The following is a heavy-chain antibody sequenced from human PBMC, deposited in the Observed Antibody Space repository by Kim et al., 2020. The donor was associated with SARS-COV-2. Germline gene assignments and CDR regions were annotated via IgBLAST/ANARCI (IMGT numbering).Heavy chain of an antibody. CDR3: ARAARGHMITFGGVISRAFDI. Sequence: SETLSLTCAVSGGSISSSNWWSWVRQPPGKGLEWIGEIYHSGSTNYNPSLKSRVTISVDKSKNQFSLKLSSVTAADTAVYYCARAARGHMITFGGVISRAFDIGGQGTMVTVSS. J-gene: IGHJ3*02. D-gene: IGHD3-16*02. CDR1: GGSISSSNW. V-gene: IGHV4-4*02. CDR2: IYHSGST.